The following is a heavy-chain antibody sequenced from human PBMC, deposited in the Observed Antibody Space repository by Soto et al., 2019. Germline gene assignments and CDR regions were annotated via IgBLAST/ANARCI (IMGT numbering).Heavy chain of an antibody. CDR3: ARGDKYYYYYGMDV. Sequence: QVQLQESAPGLVKPSETLSLTCTVSGGSISSYYWTWTRQPPGKGLEWIGYVYYSGTTNYTPSLKSRVTMSVDTSKNQFALKLSFVTAADTAVYYCARGDKYYYYYGMDVWGQGTTVTVFS. CDR1: GGSISSYY. J-gene: IGHJ6*02. CDR2: VYYSGTT. V-gene: IGHV4-59*01.